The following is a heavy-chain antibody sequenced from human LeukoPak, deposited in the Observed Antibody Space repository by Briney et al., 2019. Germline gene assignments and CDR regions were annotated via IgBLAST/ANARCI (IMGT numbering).Heavy chain of an antibody. CDR1: GFTFSSSA. CDR3: AKQLGYCSDGSCYFPY. D-gene: IGHD2-15*01. J-gene: IGHJ4*02. V-gene: IGHV3-23*01. Sequence: GGSLRLSCAASGFTFSSSAMSWVRQAPGKGLEWVSAISNNGGYTYYADSVQGRFTISRDNSKSTLYLEMNSLRAEDTAVYYCAKQLGYCSDGSCYFPYWGQGTLVTVSS. CDR2: ISNNGGYT.